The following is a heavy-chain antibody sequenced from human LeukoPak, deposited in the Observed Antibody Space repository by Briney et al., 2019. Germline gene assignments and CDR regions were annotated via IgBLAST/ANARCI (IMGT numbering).Heavy chain of an antibody. CDR1: GGSISSSSYY. Sequence: KASETLSLTCTVSGGSISSSSYYWGWIRQPPGKGLEWIGSISYSGSTYYNPSLKSRVTISVDTSKNQFSLKLSSVTAADTAVYYCARVIAVAGTGNWFDPWGQGTLVTVSS. CDR2: ISYSGST. J-gene: IGHJ5*02. V-gene: IGHV4-39*07. CDR3: ARVIAVAGTGNWFDP. D-gene: IGHD6-19*01.